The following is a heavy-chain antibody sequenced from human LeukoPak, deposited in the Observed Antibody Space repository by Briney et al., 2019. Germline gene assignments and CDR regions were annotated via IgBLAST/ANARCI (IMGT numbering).Heavy chain of an antibody. J-gene: IGHJ4*02. V-gene: IGHV3-74*01. CDR2: ISSDGSST. Sequence: GESLRLSCAASGFTFSSYWMHWVRQAPGKGLVWVSHISSDGSSTSYADSVKGRFTISRDNAKNTLYLQMNRLRAEDTAVYYCARDKVSNYVFDYWGQGTLVTVSS. CDR1: GFTFSSYW. D-gene: IGHD4-11*01. CDR3: ARDKVSNYVFDY.